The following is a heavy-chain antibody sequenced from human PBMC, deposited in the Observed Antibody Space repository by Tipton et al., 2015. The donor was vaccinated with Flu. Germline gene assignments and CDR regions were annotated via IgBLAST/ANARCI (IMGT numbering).Heavy chain of an antibody. CDR3: ARGIYCSGGSCYPGGGYFDY. D-gene: IGHD2-15*01. J-gene: IGHJ4*02. CDR2: IYYSGST. Sequence: TLSLTCTVSGGSIGSGGAYWSWIRQHPGEGLEWIASIYYSGSTYYNPSLERRVTISVDTSKSQFSLKLSSVSAADTAVYYCARGIYCSGGSCYPGGGYFDYWGQGTLVTVSS. CDR1: GGSIGSGGAY. V-gene: IGHV4-31*03.